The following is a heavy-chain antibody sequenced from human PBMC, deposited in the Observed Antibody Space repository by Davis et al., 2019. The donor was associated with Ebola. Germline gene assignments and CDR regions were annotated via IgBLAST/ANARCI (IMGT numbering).Heavy chain of an antibody. J-gene: IGHJ4*02. D-gene: IGHD3-10*01. Sequence: GESLKISCAASGFTFSSYAMHWVRQAPGKGLEWVAVISYDGSNKYYADSVKGRFTISRDNSKNTLYLQMNSLRAEDTAVYYCAKIGGSLAPNFNYWGQGTLVTVSS. CDR2: ISYDGSNK. CDR1: GFTFSSYA. CDR3: AKIGGSLAPNFNY. V-gene: IGHV3-30-3*02.